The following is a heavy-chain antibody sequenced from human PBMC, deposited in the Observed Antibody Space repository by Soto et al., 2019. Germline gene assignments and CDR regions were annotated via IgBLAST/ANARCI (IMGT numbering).Heavy chain of an antibody. V-gene: IGHV3-30-3*01. CDR2: ISYDGSNK. CDR1: GFTFSSYA. Sequence: QVQLVESGGGVVQPGRSLRLSCAASGFTFSSYAMHWVRQAPGKGLEWVAVISYDGSNKYYADSVKGRFTISRDNSKNTRYLQMNSLRAEDTAVYYCARDGLTAMVLGAFDIWGQGTMVTVSS. J-gene: IGHJ3*02. CDR3: ARDGLTAMVLGAFDI. D-gene: IGHD5-18*01.